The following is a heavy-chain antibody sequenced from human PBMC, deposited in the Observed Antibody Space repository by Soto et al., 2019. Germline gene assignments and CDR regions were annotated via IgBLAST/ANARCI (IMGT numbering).Heavy chain of an antibody. V-gene: IGHV3-33*08. CDR3: GRDGVGASTFFGFRDY. CDR1: ASIFKGHG. D-gene: IGHD1-26*01. J-gene: IGHJ4*02. Sequence: QVHLVESGGGVVQPGGSLRLSCAASASIFKGHGMHWVRQAPGKGLEWVAIIRYDGSDEHYGDSVEGRFTISRDNSNNMLYLQMNSLRAEDTAVYYCGRDGVGASTFFGFRDYWGQGTLVTVSS. CDR2: IRYDGSDE.